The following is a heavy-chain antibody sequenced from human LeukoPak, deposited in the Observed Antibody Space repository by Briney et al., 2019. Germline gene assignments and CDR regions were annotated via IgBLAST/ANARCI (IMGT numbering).Heavy chain of an antibody. J-gene: IGHJ4*02. V-gene: IGHV3-48*02. CDR1: GFTFSSYS. CDR3: ARAPIGIVVVPALDY. D-gene: IGHD2-2*01. CDR2: ISSSSSTI. Sequence: PGGSLRLSCAASGFTFSSYSTNWVRQAPGKGLEWVSYISSSSSTIYYADSVKGRFTISRDNAKNSLYLQMNSLRDEDTAVYYCARAPIGIVVVPALDYWGQGTLVTVSS.